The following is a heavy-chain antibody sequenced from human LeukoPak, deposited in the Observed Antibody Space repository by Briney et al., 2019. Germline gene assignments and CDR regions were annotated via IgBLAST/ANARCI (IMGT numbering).Heavy chain of an antibody. J-gene: IGHJ5*02. CDR3: ARAPNYYYGSGRYNWFDP. CDR2: IYYSGST. Sequence: SETLSLTCTVSGGSISSYYWSWIRQPPGKGLEWIGYIYYSGSTNYNPSLKSRVTISVDTSKNQFSLKLSSVTAADTAVYYCARAPNYYYGSGRYNWFDPWGQGTLVTVSS. D-gene: IGHD3-10*01. V-gene: IGHV4-59*01. CDR1: GGSISSYY.